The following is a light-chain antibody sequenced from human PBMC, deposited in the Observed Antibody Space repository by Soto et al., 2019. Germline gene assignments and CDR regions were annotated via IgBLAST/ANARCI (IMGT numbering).Light chain of an antibody. V-gene: IGKV3-11*01. CDR1: QSVSIY. J-gene: IGKJ4*01. Sequence: EVILTQSPATLSLSPGERATLSCRASQSVSIYLAWYQQKPGQAPRLLIYDASNRATGIPARFSGNGSGTDFNLTISSLEPEDLAVYYCQQRSNWPLTFGGGTKVEIK. CDR3: QQRSNWPLT. CDR2: DAS.